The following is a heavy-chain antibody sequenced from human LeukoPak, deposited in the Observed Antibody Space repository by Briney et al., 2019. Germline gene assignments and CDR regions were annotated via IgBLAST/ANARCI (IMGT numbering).Heavy chain of an antibody. CDR2: IYYSGST. D-gene: IGHD6-13*01. V-gene: IGHV4-39*01. J-gene: IGHJ1*01. CDR1: GGSISSSSYY. CDR3: ARLIAAAGTEYFQH. Sequence: SATLSLTCPVSGGSISSSSYYWGWIRQPPGKGLEWIGSIYYSGSTYYNPSLKSRVTISVDTSKNQFSLKLSSVTAADTAVYYCARLIAAAGTEYFQHWGQGTLVTVSS.